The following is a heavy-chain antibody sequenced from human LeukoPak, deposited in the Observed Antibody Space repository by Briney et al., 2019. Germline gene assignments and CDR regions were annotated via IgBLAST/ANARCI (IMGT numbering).Heavy chain of an antibody. CDR1: GGSISSSSYY. CDR2: IYYSGST. Sequence: SETLSLTCTASGGSISSSSYYWGWIRQPPGKGLEWIGSIYYSGSTYYNPSLKSRVTISVDTSKNQFSLKLTSVTAADTAVYSCARGKKYYDFWSGYSGYYYYGMDVWGQGTTVTVSS. D-gene: IGHD3-3*01. V-gene: IGHV4-39*01. CDR3: ARGKKYYDFWSGYSGYYYYGMDV. J-gene: IGHJ6*02.